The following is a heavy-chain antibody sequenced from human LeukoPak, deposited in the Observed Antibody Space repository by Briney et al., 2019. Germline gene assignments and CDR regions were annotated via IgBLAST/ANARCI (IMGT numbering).Heavy chain of an antibody. V-gene: IGHV1-46*01. J-gene: IGHJ3*02. Sequence: ASVRVSCKASGYTLTSYYMHWVRQAPGQGLEWMGIINPTVGDTIYAQKFQGRVTMTRDMSTSTVYMELSSLRSDDTAVYYCARYGFSSSWQGGWHAFDIWGQGTMVTVSS. D-gene: IGHD6-13*01. CDR2: INPTVGDT. CDR3: ARYGFSSSWQGGWHAFDI. CDR1: GYTLTSYY.